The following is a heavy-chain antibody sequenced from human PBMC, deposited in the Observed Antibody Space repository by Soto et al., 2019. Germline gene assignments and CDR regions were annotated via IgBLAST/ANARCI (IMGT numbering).Heavy chain of an antibody. D-gene: IGHD6-19*01. CDR2: IDPDGSHT. CDR3: ARHGAVASDIEVTGSDAFNV. CDR1: GYSFTKFW. J-gene: IGHJ3*01. V-gene: IGHV5-10-1*01. Sequence: TGESLKISCQGSGYSFTKFWISWVRQMPGQGLEWMGKIDPDGSHTDYSPSFQGHVTLSGDKSISSVYLEWSSLKATDSGTYYCARHGAVASDIEVTGSDAFNVWGQGTVVTVSS.